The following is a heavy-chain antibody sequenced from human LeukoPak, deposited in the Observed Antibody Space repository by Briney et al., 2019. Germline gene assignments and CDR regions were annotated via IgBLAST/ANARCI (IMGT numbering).Heavy chain of an antibody. Sequence: PGGSLRLSCAASGFTFSSYSMNWVRQAPGKGLEWVSYISSSSSTIYYADSVKGRFTISRDNAKNSLYLQMNSLRAEDTAVYYCASFPSYRLGWFDPWGQGTLVTVSS. CDR2: ISSSSSTI. D-gene: IGHD2-2*01. CDR3: ASFPSYRLGWFDP. J-gene: IGHJ5*02. V-gene: IGHV3-48*04. CDR1: GFTFSSYS.